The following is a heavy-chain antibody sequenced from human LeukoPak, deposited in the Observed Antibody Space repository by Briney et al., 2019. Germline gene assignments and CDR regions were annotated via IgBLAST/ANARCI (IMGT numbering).Heavy chain of an antibody. CDR2: IYHSEST. V-gene: IGHV4-38-2*02. Sequence: SQTLSLTCTVSGYSISRGYSWGWIRQPPGKGLEWIGNIYHSESTHYNPSLKSRVTISPDTSKNQFSLKLSSVTAADTAVYYCARFDHVWETHGMDAFDLWGQGTMVTVSS. D-gene: IGHD3-16*01. CDR3: ARFDHVWETHGMDAFDL. J-gene: IGHJ3*01. CDR1: GYSISRGYS.